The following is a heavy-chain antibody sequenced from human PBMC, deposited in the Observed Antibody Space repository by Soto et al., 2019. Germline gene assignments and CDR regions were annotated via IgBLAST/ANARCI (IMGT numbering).Heavy chain of an antibody. CDR1: GFTFSSYA. CDR3: AREGFTTYYYYGMDV. V-gene: IGHV3-30-3*01. Sequence: GGSLRLSCAASGFTFSSYAMHWFRQAPGKGLEWVAVISYDGSNKYYADSVKGRFTISRDNSKNTLYLQMNSLRAEDTAVYYCAREGFTTYYYYGMDVWGQGTTGTVSS. CDR2: ISYDGSNK. J-gene: IGHJ6*02. D-gene: IGHD3-22*01.